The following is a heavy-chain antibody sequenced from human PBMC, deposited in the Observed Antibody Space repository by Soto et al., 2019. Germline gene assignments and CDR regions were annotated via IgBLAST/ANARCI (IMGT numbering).Heavy chain of an antibody. J-gene: IGHJ6*03. V-gene: IGHV3-64*01. D-gene: IGHD6-13*01. CDR3: ARRGYGSRWPNVYMDV. Sequence: EAQLVESGGGLVQPGGSLRLSCAASGFTFSNYEMHWVRQAPGKGLKYVSGISNNGAHTDYAKSVKGRFTISRDNSENTLYLQMGSLRAEDMALYYCARRGYGSRWPNVYMDVWGKGTTVTVSS. CDR2: ISNNGAHT. CDR1: GFTFSNYE.